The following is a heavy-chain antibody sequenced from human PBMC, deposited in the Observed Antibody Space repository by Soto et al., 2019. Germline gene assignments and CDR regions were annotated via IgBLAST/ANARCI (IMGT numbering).Heavy chain of an antibody. CDR1: GFIFSNAS. J-gene: IGHJ4*02. V-gene: IGHV3-15*01. CDR2: IKSKADRGTT. CDR3: TRDYDFDS. D-gene: IGHD3-16*01. Sequence: PGGSLRLSCTVSGFIFSNASMSWVRQAPGKGLEWVGRIKSKADRGTTDYAAPVKGRFIISRNDSKDTLYLQMNGLKTEDTAVYYCTRDYDFDSWGQGTLVTVSS.